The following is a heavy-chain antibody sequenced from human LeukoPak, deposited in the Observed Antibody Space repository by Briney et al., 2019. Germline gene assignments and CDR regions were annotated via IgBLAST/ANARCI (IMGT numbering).Heavy chain of an antibody. Sequence: GGSLRLSCAASGFTVSSNYMSWVRQAPGKGLEWVSVIYSGGSTYYADSVKGRFTISRDNSKNTLYLQMNSLRAEDTAVYYCARGATMVRGVITYMDVWGKGTTVTVSS. CDR3: ARGATMVRGVITYMDV. J-gene: IGHJ6*03. D-gene: IGHD3-10*01. CDR2: IYSGGST. CDR1: GFTVSSNY. V-gene: IGHV3-66*02.